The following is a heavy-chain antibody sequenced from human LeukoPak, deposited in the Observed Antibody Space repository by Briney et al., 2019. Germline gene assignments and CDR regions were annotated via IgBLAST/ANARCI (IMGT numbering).Heavy chain of an antibody. Sequence: ASVKVSCKASGYTFTSYGISWVRQAPGQGLEWMGWISAYNGNTNYAQKLQGRVTMTTDTSTSTAYMELRSLRSDDTAVYYCARDPDRITMIVVVIPYDYWGQGTLVTVSS. V-gene: IGHV1-18*01. CDR3: ARDPDRITMIVVVIPYDY. CDR2: ISAYNGNT. CDR1: GYTFTSYG. D-gene: IGHD3-22*01. J-gene: IGHJ4*02.